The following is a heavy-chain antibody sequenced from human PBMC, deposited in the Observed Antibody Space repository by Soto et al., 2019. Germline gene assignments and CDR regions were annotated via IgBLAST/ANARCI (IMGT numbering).Heavy chain of an antibody. D-gene: IGHD1-26*01. V-gene: IGHV2-70*01. Sequence: VSGPTLVNPTQTLTLTCTFSGFSLSTSGMCVSWIRQPPGKALEWLALIDWDDDKYYSTSLKTRLTISKDTSKNQVVLTMTNMDPVDTATYYCARITSYSGSYYDSDYGMDVWGQGTTVTVSS. CDR2: IDWDDDK. CDR1: GFSLSTSGMC. CDR3: ARITSYSGSYYDSDYGMDV. J-gene: IGHJ6*02.